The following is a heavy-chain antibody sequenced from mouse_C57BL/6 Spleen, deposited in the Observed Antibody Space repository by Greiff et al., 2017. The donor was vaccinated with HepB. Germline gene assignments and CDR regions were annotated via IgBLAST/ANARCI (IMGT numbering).Heavy chain of an antibody. V-gene: IGHV1-80*01. CDR1: GYAFSSYW. Sequence: QVQLQQSGAELVKPGASVKISCKASGYAFSSYWMNWVKQRPGKGLEWIGQIYPGDGDTNYNGKFKGKATLTADKSSSTAYMQLSSLTSEDSAVYFCARGGVGLNWYFDVWGTGTTVTVSS. CDR2: IYPGDGDT. J-gene: IGHJ1*03. D-gene: IGHD1-3*01. CDR3: ARGGVGLNWYFDV.